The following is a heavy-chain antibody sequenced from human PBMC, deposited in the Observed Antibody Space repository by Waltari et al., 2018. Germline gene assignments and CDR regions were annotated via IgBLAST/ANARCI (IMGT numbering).Heavy chain of an antibody. CDR3: ARALVVSGMDV. V-gene: IGHV3-33*01. CDR1: GFTFSSYG. D-gene: IGHD2-15*01. J-gene: IGHJ6*02. CDR2: IWYDGINK. Sequence: QVQLVESGGGVVQPGRSLRLSCAASGFTFSSYGMHWVRQAPGKGLEWVAVIWYDGINKYYADSVKGRFTISRDNSKNTLYLQMNSLRAEDTAVYYCARALVVSGMDVWGQGTTVTVSS.